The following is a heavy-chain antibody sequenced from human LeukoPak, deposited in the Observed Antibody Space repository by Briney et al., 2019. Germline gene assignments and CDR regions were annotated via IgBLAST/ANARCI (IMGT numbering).Heavy chain of an antibody. J-gene: IGHJ4*02. V-gene: IGHV3-21*01. D-gene: IGHD2-2*01. Sequence: GGSLRLSCAASGFTFSSYWMHWVRQAPGKGLEWVSAISGSGGSTYYADSLKGRFTISRDNARNSLYLHMNSLRAEDTAVYYCARDVFGSEYPFDFWGQGTLVTVSS. CDR1: GFTFSSYW. CDR3: ARDVFGSEYPFDF. CDR2: ISGSGGST.